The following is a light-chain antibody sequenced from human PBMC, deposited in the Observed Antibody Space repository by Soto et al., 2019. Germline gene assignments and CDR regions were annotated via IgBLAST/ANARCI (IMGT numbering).Light chain of an antibody. CDR3: QQTYSSSYT. CDR1: QSISTW. J-gene: IGKJ2*01. CDR2: DAS. V-gene: IGKV1-5*01. Sequence: DIQMTQSPSTVSASVGDGVTITCRASQSISTWLAWYQQKPGKAPNLLIYDASTLESGGPSGFSGSGSGTEFTLTISSLQPDDSATYYCQQTYSSSYTFGQGTKLEIK.